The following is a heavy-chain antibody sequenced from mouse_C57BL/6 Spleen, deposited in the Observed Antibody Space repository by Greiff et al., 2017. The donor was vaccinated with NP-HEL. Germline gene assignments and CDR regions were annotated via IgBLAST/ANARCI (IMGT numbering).Heavy chain of an antibody. D-gene: IGHD1-1*01. Sequence: ESGPGLVKPSQSLSLTCSVTGYSITSGYYWNWIRQFPGNKLEWMGYISYDGSNNYNPSLKNRISITRDTSKNQFFLKLNSVTTEDTATYYWARGPLYYGSFPFAYWGQGTLVTVSA. V-gene: IGHV3-6*01. CDR1: GYSITSGYY. CDR3: ARGPLYYGSFPFAY. CDR2: ISYDGSN. J-gene: IGHJ3*01.